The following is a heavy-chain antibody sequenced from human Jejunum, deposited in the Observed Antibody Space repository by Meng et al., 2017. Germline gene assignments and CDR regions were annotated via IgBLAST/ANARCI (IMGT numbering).Heavy chain of an antibody. CDR1: GFTFNTYW. J-gene: IGHJ5*02. V-gene: IGHV3-7*01. CDR2: IKQDGSVI. D-gene: IGHD1-1*01. Sequence: GESLKISCVASGFTFNTYWMNWVRQAPGKGPEWVANIKQDGSVIYSADSVKGRFTISRDNAKNSLYLQMNSLRVEDTAVYYCARALPTTPNCFDPWGQGTLVTVSS. CDR3: ARALPTTPNCFDP.